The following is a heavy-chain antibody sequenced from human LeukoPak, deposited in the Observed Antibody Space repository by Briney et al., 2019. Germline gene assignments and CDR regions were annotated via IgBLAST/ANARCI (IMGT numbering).Heavy chain of an antibody. V-gene: IGHV3-30*02. CDR2: IRYDGNIK. CDR3: AKCHVSIWGYMDV. Sequence: GGSLRLSCAASGFTFSSYGMHWVRQAPGKGLEWVAFIRYDGNIKYYADSVKGRFTISRGNSKNTLYLQMSSLRAEDTAVYYCAKCHVSIWGYMDVWGKGTTVTVSS. J-gene: IGHJ6*03. CDR1: GFTFSSYG. D-gene: IGHD6-13*01.